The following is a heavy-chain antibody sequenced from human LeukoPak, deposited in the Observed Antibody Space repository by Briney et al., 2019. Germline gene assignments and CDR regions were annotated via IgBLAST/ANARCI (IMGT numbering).Heavy chain of an antibody. CDR1: GFTFSSYA. CDR3: ARDYGLGISRAFDL. V-gene: IGHV3-30*01. J-gene: IGHJ3*01. D-gene: IGHD4-17*01. Sequence: GGSLRLSCAASGFTFSSYAMHWVRQAPGKGLEWVAVISYDGSNKYYADSVKGRFTISRDNSKNTLYLQMNSLRAEDTAVYYCARDYGLGISRAFDLWRQGTMVTVSS. CDR2: ISYDGSNK.